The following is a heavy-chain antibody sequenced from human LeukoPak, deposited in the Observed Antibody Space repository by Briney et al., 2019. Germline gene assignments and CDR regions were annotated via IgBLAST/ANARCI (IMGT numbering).Heavy chain of an antibody. J-gene: IGHJ4*02. Sequence: SVKVSCKASGGTFSSYAISWVRQAPGQGLEWMGRIIPILGIANYAQKFQGRVTITADKSTSTAYMELSSLRSEDTAVYYCARAPLARTHNLDYWGQGTLVTVSS. CDR1: GGTFSSYA. V-gene: IGHV1-69*04. D-gene: IGHD1-1*01. CDR3: ARAPLARTHNLDY. CDR2: IIPILGIA.